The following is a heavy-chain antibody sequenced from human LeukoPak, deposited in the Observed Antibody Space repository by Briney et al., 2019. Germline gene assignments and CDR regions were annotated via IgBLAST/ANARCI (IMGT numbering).Heavy chain of an antibody. V-gene: IGHV1-2*02. Sequence: ASVKVSCKASGYTFTDYYLHWVRQAPGQGFEWMGWINPNSGDTNYAQKFQGRVTMTRDTSISTAHMEMSRLRSDDTAVYYCARANFLYCSSTTCLFDYWGPGTLVTVSS. D-gene: IGHD2-2*01. J-gene: IGHJ4*02. CDR3: ARANFLYCSSTTCLFDY. CDR2: INPNSGDT. CDR1: GYTFTDYY.